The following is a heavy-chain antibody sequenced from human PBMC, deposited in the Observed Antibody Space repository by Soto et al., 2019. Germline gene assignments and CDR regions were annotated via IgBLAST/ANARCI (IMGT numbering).Heavy chain of an antibody. Sequence: GSLRLSCAASGLSFSNAWMNWVRQAPGKGLEWVGQIRSKTDGGTIFYPAPVKDRFIISRDDSRNTLYLQMNSLKTEDTAVYYCTTAHPRGPDYWGQGTLVTVSS. CDR2: IRSKTDGGTI. D-gene: IGHD5-12*01. CDR1: GLSFSNAW. CDR3: TTAHPRGPDY. J-gene: IGHJ4*02. V-gene: IGHV3-15*01.